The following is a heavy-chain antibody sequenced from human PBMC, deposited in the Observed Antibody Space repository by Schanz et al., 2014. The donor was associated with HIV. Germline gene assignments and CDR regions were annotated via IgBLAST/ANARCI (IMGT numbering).Heavy chain of an antibody. Sequence: EHLLESGGDLIQPGGSLRLSCEASGFSFSSFSMNWVRQAPGKGLEWLAVTSSDGSGKFYVDSVKGRFTISRDNSKNTLYLQINSLRIDDTAVYYCAKDGGSRGRRRGMDVWGQGTTVTVSS. CDR2: TSSDGSGK. V-gene: IGHV3-30*18. CDR1: GFSFSSFS. CDR3: AKDGGSRGRRRGMDV. J-gene: IGHJ6*02. D-gene: IGHD3-16*01.